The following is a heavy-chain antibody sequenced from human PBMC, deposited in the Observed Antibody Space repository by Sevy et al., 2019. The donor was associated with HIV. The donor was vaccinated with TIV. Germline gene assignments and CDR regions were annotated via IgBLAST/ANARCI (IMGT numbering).Heavy chain of an antibody. CDR2: IIGNGVLT. V-gene: IGHV3-20*04. D-gene: IGHD2-21*02. CDR3: AREKSCGGDCYYFDY. J-gene: IGHJ4*02. Sequence: GGSLRLSCAASGFTFDDYGMSWVRQAPGKGLEWVSAIIGNGVLTSYVESVRGRFTISRDNPKNSLYLQMNSLRADDTALYFCAREKSCGGDCYYFDYWGQRALVTASS. CDR1: GFTFDDYG.